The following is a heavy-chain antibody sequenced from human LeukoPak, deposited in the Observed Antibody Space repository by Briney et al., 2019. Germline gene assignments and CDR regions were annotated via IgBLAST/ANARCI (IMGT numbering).Heavy chain of an antibody. V-gene: IGHV1-58*01. CDR3: AAGTLYSGYDYNAFDI. CDR2: IVVGSGNT. D-gene: IGHD5-12*01. CDR1: GFTFTSSA. Sequence: ASVKVSCKASGFTFTSSAVQWVRHARGQRLEWIGWIVVGSGNTNYAQKFQERVTITRDMSTSTAYMELSSLRSEDTAVYYCAAGTLYSGYDYNAFDIWGQGTMVTVSS. J-gene: IGHJ3*02.